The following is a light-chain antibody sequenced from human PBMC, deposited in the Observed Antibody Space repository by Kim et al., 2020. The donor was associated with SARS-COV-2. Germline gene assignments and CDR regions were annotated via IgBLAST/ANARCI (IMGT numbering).Light chain of an antibody. CDR2: VHGDGSH. Sequence: SVKLTCSLNIGHTSYSIACHQQQPEKGPRYLLKVHGDGSHNKGDGIPDRFSGSTSGAERYLTISSLQSEDEGDYSCQAWGTGIWVFGGGTRLTVL. CDR1: IGHTSYS. CDR3: QAWGTGIWV. J-gene: IGLJ3*02. V-gene: IGLV4-69*01.